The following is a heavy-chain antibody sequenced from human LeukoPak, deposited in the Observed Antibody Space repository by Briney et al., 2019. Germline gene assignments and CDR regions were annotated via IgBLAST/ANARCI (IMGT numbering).Heavy chain of an antibody. V-gene: IGHV3-7*01. J-gene: IGHJ4*02. CDR2: IRQDGTDK. CDR1: GFTFSNYW. Sequence: GGSLRLSCAASGFTFSNYWMSWVRQAPGKGLEWVANIRQDGTDKQYVDSVKGRFTISRDNAKNSLYLQMNSLRVEDTAVYFCATFSRSSSGYWGQGTLVTVSS. D-gene: IGHD6-13*01. CDR3: ATFSRSSSGY.